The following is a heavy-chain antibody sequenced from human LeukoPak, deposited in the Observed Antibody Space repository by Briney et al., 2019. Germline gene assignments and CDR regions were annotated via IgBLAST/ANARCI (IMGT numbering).Heavy chain of an antibody. CDR3: AIQGSGSYINYY. CDR1: GFSFINYG. Sequence: PGRSLRLSCAASGFSFINYGMDWVRQAPGKGLEWVAMISYDGSDKKYADSVKGRFTISRDNSKNTLYLQMNSLRAEDTAVYYCAIQGSGSYINYYWGQGTLVTVSS. J-gene: IGHJ4*02. D-gene: IGHD3-10*01. V-gene: IGHV3-30*03. CDR2: ISYDGSDK.